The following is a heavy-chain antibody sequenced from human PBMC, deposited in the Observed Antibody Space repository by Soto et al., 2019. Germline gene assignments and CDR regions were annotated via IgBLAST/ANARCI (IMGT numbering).Heavy chain of an antibody. Sequence: SETLSLTCTVSGGSISSGGYYWSWIRHHPGKGLEWIGYIYYSGSTYYNPSLKSRVTISVDTSKNQFSLKLSSVTAADTAVYYCARMLSYDFWSGPNRFDPWGQGTLVTVSS. D-gene: IGHD3-3*01. J-gene: IGHJ5*02. CDR1: GGSISSGGYY. V-gene: IGHV4-31*03. CDR3: ARMLSYDFWSGPNRFDP. CDR2: IYYSGST.